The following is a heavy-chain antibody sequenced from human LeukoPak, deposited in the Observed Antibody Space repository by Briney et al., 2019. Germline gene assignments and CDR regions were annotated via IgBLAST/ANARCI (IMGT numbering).Heavy chain of an antibody. D-gene: IGHD1-26*01. CDR3: ARDRGSGSYYFDY. J-gene: IGHJ4*02. Sequence: NPGGSLRLSCAASGFTFRSYGMHWVRQAPGKGLEWVSYISSSSSYTNYADSVKGRFTISRDNAKNSLYLQMNSLRAEDTAVYYCARDRGSGSYYFDYWGQGTLVTVSS. V-gene: IGHV3-21*05. CDR2: ISSSSSYT. CDR1: GFTFRSYG.